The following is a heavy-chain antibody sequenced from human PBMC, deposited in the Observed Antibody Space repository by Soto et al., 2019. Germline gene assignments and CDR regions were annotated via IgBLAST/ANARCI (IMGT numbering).Heavy chain of an antibody. J-gene: IGHJ3*02. CDR3: ARGYGDDFGI. V-gene: IGHV1-2*02. CDR1: GYTFTGYY. CDR2: INPNSGGT. Sequence: ASLKVSCNASGYTFTGYYMHWVRQAPGQGLEWMGWINPNSGGTNYAQKFQGRVTMTRDTCISTAYMELSRLRSDDTAVYYCARGYGDDFGIRREVKMVP. D-gene: IGHD3-16*01.